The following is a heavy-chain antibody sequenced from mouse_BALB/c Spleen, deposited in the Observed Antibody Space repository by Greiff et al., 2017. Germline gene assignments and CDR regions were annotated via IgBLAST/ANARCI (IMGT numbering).Heavy chain of an antibody. V-gene: IGHV1-87*01. CDR3: ARSDTKYFDY. CDR1: GYTFTSYW. J-gene: IGHJ2*01. CDR2: IYPGDGDT. Sequence: QVQLKESGAELARPGASVKLSCKASGYTFTSYWMQWVKQRPGQGLEWIGAIYPGDGDTRYTQKFKGKATLTADKSSSTAYMQLSSLASEDSAVYYCARSDTKYFDYWGQGTTLTVSS.